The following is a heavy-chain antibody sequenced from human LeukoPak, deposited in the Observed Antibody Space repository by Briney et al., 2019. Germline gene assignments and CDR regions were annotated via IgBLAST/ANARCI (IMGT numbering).Heavy chain of an antibody. Sequence: GGSLRLSCAASGFTFSSYSMNWVRRAPGKGLEWVSSISSSSSYIYYADSVKGRLTISRDNAKNTLYLQMNSLRAEDTAVYYCARDRRDFWSGYSFGYWGQGTLVTVSS. CDR2: ISSSSSYI. J-gene: IGHJ4*02. D-gene: IGHD3-3*01. V-gene: IGHV3-21*01. CDR1: GFTFSSYS. CDR3: ARDRRDFWSGYSFGY.